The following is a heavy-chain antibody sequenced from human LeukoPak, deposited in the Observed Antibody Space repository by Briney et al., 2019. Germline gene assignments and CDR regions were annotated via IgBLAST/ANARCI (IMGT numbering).Heavy chain of an antibody. CDR1: GFTFSSFAM. CDR3: AKGIPGYFGTSGYYYDY. J-gene: IGHJ4*02. V-gene: IGHV4-4*02. CDR2: IHHSEST. D-gene: IGHD3-22*01. Sequence: PGGSLRLSCAASGFTFSSFAMNWVRQPPGKGLEWIGEIHHSESTNFNPSLKSRVTISVDKSKNHFSLSLTSVSAADTAVYYCAKGIPGYFGTSGYYYDYWGQGILVTVSS.